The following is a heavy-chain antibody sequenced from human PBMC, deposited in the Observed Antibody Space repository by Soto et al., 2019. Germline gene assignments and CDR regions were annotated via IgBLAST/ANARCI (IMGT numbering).Heavy chain of an antibody. V-gene: IGHV1-69*13. D-gene: IGHD3-22*01. J-gene: IGHJ6*02. CDR1: GGTFSSYA. CDR2: IIPIFGTA. CDR3: ARNYDSTRYYYGMDV. Sequence: SLKVSCKASGGTFSSYAISWVRQAPGQGLEWMGGIIPIFGTANYAQKFQGRVTITADESTSTAYMELSSLRSEDTAVYYCARNYDSTRYYYGMDVWGQGTTVTVSS.